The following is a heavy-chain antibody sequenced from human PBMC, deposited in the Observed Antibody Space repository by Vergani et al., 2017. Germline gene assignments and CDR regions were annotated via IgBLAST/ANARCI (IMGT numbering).Heavy chain of an antibody. CDR1: GFPFRSHA. CDR3: GRGSDNYN. Sequence: EVQLLQSEGAVVQPGGSLRLSCVASGFPFRSHAMSWVRQGHGQGLEWVSSIKNTGDSTHYADSVKGRFTISRDNSKNTLYLQMNRLRVEDTAVYYCGRGSDNYNWGQGTLVTVSS. V-gene: IGHV3-23*01. J-gene: IGHJ4*02. D-gene: IGHD5-24*01. CDR2: IKNTGDST.